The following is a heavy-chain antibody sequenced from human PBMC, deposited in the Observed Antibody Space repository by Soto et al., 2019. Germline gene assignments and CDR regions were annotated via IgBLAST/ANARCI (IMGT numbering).Heavy chain of an antibody. CDR3: VRVLDSSWYADL. CDR2: IFYTGVT. V-gene: IGHV4-61*03. Sequence: WTWIRQAPGTGLEYIGYIFYTGVTNYNPSLSSRVTISLGTSKNHFSLKLNSMTAADTAVYYCVRVLDSSWYADLWGRGTLVTVSS. D-gene: IGHD3-22*01. J-gene: IGHJ2*01.